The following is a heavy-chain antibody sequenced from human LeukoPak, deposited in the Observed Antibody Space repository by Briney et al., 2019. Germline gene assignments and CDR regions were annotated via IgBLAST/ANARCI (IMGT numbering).Heavy chain of an antibody. Sequence: GGSLRLSCAASGFTFSSYAMHWVRQAPGKGLEWVAVISYDGSNKYYADSVKGRFTISRDNSKNTLYLQMNSLRAEDTAVYYCARDSRSGFQNYFDYWGQGTLVTVSS. CDR3: ARDSRSGFQNYFDY. V-gene: IGHV3-30-3*01. D-gene: IGHD3-22*01. J-gene: IGHJ4*02. CDR1: GFTFSSYA. CDR2: ISYDGSNK.